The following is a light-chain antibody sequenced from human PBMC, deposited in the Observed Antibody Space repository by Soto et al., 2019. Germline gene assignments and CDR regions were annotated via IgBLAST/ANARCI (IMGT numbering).Light chain of an antibody. CDR3: QQYNSSPWP. Sequence: DIQMTQSPSTLSASVGDRVTITCRASRGISAWVAWYQQKSGKAPKLLIYQASSLESGVPSRFSGSGSGTELNLTLSSLQPDDFATYYCQQYNSSPWPFVQGTKVEVK. CDR1: RGISAW. V-gene: IGKV1-5*03. J-gene: IGKJ1*01. CDR2: QAS.